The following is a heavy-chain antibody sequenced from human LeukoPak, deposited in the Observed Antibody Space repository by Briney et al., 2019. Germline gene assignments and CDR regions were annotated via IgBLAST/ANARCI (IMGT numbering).Heavy chain of an antibody. J-gene: IGHJ4*02. Sequence: LPGGSLRLSCAASGFTLSSYGMHWVRQAPGKGLEWVAVISYDGSNKYYADSVKGRFTISRDNSKNTLYLQMNSLRAEGTAVYYCAKGQGWFGESCLDYWGQGTLVTVSS. V-gene: IGHV3-30*18. CDR2: ISYDGSNK. D-gene: IGHD3-10*01. CDR3: AKGQGWFGESCLDY. CDR1: GFTLSSYG.